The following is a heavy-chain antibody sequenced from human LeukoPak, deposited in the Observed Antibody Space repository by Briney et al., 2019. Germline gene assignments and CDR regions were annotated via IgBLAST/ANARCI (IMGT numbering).Heavy chain of an antibody. CDR1: GGSISTSSYY. J-gene: IGHJ4*02. Sequence: SETLSLTCTVSGGSISTSSYYWSWIRQPPGKGLEWIGYIYYSGSTDYNPSLKSRVTISVDTSKNQFSLKLSSVTAADTAVYYCARHHNYASGAIDYWGQGTLVTVSS. V-gene: IGHV4-61*01. CDR2: IYYSGST. CDR3: ARHHNYASGAIDY. D-gene: IGHD3-10*01.